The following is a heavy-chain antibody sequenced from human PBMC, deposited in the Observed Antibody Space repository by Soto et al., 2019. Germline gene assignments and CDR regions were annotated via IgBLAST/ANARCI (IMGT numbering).Heavy chain of an antibody. CDR2: SSTYNGDA. D-gene: IGHD6-6*01. CDR3: AREGPRPYYYYGMDV. J-gene: IGHJ6*02. Sequence: QAQLEQSGAEVKKPGASVKVSCKSSGYTFSTSGISWVRQAPGQGLEWMGWSSTYNGDANYAQRFQGRVTMTTDTSTSTTFMELRSLRSDDTAVYYCAREGPRPYYYYGMDVWGQGTTVTVSS. CDR1: GYTFSTSG. V-gene: IGHV1-18*01.